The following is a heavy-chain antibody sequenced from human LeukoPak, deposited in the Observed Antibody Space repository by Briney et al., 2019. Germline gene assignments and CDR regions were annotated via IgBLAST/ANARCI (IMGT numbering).Heavy chain of an antibody. CDR2: IFHSGNT. J-gene: IGHJ4*02. V-gene: IGHV4-59*01. D-gene: IGHD2-15*01. Sequence: PSETLSLTCTVADVSISSYVGSWIRQSPGKGLEWIGDIFHSGNTNYNPSLQSRVIISVNMSKRQFSLKLRSVTAADTAVYFCARESGVVVGANIFDYWGQGALVTVSS. CDR1: DVSISSYV. CDR3: ARESGVVVGANIFDY.